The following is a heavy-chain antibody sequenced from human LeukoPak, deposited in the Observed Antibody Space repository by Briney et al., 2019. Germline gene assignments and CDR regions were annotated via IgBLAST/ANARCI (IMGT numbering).Heavy chain of an antibody. CDR1: GFSLTTREVG. CDR2: IYWDDDK. V-gene: IGHV2-5*02. J-gene: IGHJ3*02. Sequence: SGPSLVKPTQTLTLTCAFSGFSLTTREVGVGWIRQPPGKALEWLALIYWDDDKRYRPSLKSRLTITKDTSKKQVVLTETNLDPVDTATYYCARLAYYDNSGSSRPFDIWGQGTRVTVSS. D-gene: IGHD3-22*01. CDR3: ARLAYYDNSGSSRPFDI.